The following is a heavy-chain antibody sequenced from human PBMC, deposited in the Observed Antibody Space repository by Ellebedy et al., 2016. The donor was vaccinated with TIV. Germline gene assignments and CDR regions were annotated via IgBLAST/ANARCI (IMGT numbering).Heavy chain of an antibody. CDR1: GFTSSTYE. V-gene: IGHV3-30-3*01. CDR3: ARDAAPGAPDYFDS. CDR2: VSGHGCIQ. D-gene: IGHD3-10*01. J-gene: IGHJ4*02. Sequence: PGGSLRLSCVASGFTSSTYEIHWVRQAPGKGLEWVAVVSGHGCIQLYADSGKDRFTISRDTSKDTVYLQMNSLRVEDTALYYCARDAAPGAPDYFDSWGQGTQVTVSS.